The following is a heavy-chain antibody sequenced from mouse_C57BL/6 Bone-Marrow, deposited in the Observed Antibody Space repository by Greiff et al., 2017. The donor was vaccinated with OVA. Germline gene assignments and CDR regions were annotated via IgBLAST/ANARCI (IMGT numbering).Heavy chain of an antibody. J-gene: IGHJ4*01. D-gene: IGHD1-1*01. Sequence: VKLQESGAELARPGASVKLSCKASGYTFTSYGISWVKQRTGQGLEWIGEIYPRSGNTYYNEKFKGKATLTADKSSSTAYMELRSLTSEDSAVYFCAREEYYGTGAMDYWGQGTSVTVSS. CDR1: GYTFTSYG. CDR2: IYPRSGNT. V-gene: IGHV1-81*01. CDR3: AREEYYGTGAMDY.